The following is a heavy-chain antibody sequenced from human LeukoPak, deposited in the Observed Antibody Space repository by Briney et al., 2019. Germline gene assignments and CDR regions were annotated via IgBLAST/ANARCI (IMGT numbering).Heavy chain of an antibody. V-gene: IGHV4-59*01. CDR2: VHYNGSP. Sequence: SETLSLTCTVSGGSISGYYWSWIRQAPGKGLEWIGYVHYNGSPNYNASLKSRVTMSVDESKNQFSLKVSSVSAADTAVYYCARTTFWSGRSPDYHHCYMDVWGKGTTVTVSS. CDR1: GGSISGYY. D-gene: IGHD3-3*01. J-gene: IGHJ6*03. CDR3: ARTTFWSGRSPDYHHCYMDV.